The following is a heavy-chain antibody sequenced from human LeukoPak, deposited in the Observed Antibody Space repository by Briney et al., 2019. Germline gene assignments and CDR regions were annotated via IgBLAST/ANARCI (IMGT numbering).Heavy chain of an antibody. D-gene: IGHD1-26*01. Sequence: SETLSLTCTVSGGSISSYYWSWIRQPPGKGLGWIGYIYYSGSTNYNPSLKSRVTISVDTSKNQFSLKLSSVTAADTAVYYCASTPTSSGSYFWFDPWGQGTLVTVSS. J-gene: IGHJ5*02. CDR3: ASTPTSSGSYFWFDP. V-gene: IGHV4-59*01. CDR1: GGSISSYY. CDR2: IYYSGST.